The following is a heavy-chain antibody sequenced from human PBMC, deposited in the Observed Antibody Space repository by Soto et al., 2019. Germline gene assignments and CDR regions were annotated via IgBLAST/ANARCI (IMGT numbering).Heavy chain of an antibody. CDR3: ARGVVVVPAAIATYYFDY. Sequence: SETLSLTCTVSGGSISSGGYYWSWIRQHPGKGLEWIGYIYYSGSTYYNPSLKSRVTISVDTSKNQFSLKLSSVTAADTAVYYCARGVVVVPAAIATYYFDYWGQGTLVTVSS. CDR1: GGSISSGGYY. V-gene: IGHV4-31*03. CDR2: IYYSGST. J-gene: IGHJ4*02. D-gene: IGHD2-2*01.